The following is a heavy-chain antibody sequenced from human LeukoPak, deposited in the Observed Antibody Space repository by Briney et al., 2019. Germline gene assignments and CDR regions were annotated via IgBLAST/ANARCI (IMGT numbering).Heavy chain of an antibody. CDR3: AKGRDRSMVTGFDY. J-gene: IGHJ4*02. D-gene: IGHD5-18*01. CDR1: GFTFSSYG. Sequence: GGSLRLSCAASGFTFSSYGMHWVRQAPGKGLEWVAVISYDGSNKYYADSVKGRFIISRDNSKNTLYLQMNSLRAEDTAVFYCAKGRDRSMVTGFDYWGQGTLVTVSS. V-gene: IGHV3-30*18. CDR2: ISYDGSNK.